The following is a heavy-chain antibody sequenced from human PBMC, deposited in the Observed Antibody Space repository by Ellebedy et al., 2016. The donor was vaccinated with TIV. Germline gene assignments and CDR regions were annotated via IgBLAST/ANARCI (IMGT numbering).Heavy chain of an antibody. D-gene: IGHD1-26*01. V-gene: IGHV3-30*18. J-gene: IGHJ4*02. CDR2: ISFDGSEK. CDR3: AKSKTTYIVGADPFES. CDR1: GFTFTNAW. Sequence: GESLKISXAASGFTFTNAWMSWVRQAPGKGLEWVALISFDGSEKYYVESVKGRFTISRDRSKNTLYLQLNSLTAEDTAVYYCAKSKTTYIVGADPFESWGQGTLVTVSS.